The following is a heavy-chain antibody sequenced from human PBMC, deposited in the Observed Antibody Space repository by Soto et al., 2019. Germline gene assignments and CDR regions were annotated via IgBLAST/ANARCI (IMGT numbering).Heavy chain of an antibody. J-gene: IGHJ6*02. V-gene: IGHV1-18*01. CDR3: ARKSSSYYYSHYGMDV. Sequence: ASVKVSCKASGYTFTSYGISWVRQAPGQGLEWMGWISAYNGNTNYAQKLQGRVTMTTDTSTSTAYMELRSLRSDDTAVYYCARKSSSYYYSHYGMDVWGQGTTVTVSS. CDR1: GYTFTSYG. CDR2: ISAYNGNT. D-gene: IGHD6-6*01.